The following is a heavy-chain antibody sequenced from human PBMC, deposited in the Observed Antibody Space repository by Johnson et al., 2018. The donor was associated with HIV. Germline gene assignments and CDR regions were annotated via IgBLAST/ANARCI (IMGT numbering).Heavy chain of an antibody. CDR2: ISGSGGST. D-gene: IGHD3-3*01. Sequence: VQLVESGGGVVQPGGSLRLSCAASGFTFSSYGMSWVLQAPGNGLEWVSVISGSGGSTYYADSVKGRFTISRDNSKNTLYLQMNSLRAEDTAVYYCTTLYYNFWSGYYGESFDIWGQGTMVTVSS. CDR3: TTLYYNFWSGYYGESFDI. CDR1: GFTFSSYG. V-gene: IGHV3-23*04. J-gene: IGHJ3*02.